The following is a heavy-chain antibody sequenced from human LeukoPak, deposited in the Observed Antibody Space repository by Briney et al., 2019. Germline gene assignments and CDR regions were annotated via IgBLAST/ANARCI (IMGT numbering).Heavy chain of an antibody. CDR1: GGSISSSSYY. CDR3: ARDIVVVPAAIELFDY. J-gene: IGHJ4*02. Sequence: SETLSLTCTVSGGSISSSSYYWGWIRQPPGKGLEWIGSIYYSGSTYYNPSLKSRVTISVDTSKNRFSLKLSSVTAADTAVYYCARDIVVVPAAIELFDYWGQGTLVTVSS. CDR2: IYYSGST. D-gene: IGHD2-2*01. V-gene: IGHV4-39*01.